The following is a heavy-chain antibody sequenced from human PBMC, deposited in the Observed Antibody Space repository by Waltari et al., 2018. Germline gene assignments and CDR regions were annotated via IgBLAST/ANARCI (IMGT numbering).Heavy chain of an antibody. CDR1: GGSISSHY. CDR2: IYYSGST. CDR3: ASRMVVTPEDAFDI. V-gene: IGHV4-59*11. Sequence: QVQLQESGPGLVKPSETLSLTCTVSGGSISSHYWSWIRQPPGKGLEWIGYIYYSGSTNYNPSLKSRVTISVDTSKNQFSLKLSSVTAADTAVYYCASRMVVTPEDAFDIWGQGTMVIVSS. D-gene: IGHD2-21*02. J-gene: IGHJ3*02.